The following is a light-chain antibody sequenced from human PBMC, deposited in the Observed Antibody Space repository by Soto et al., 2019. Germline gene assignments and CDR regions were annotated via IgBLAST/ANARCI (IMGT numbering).Light chain of an antibody. J-gene: IGLJ3*02. CDR3: ETWDSNTRV. CDR1: SRHSSYI. Sequence: QPVLTHSSSASASLGSSVKLTCTLSSRHSSYIIEWHQQQPGKAPRYLLKLEDSGNYNKGSGVPHRFSGSSSGAARYLTISHLQSEDEADYYCETWDSNTRVFGGGTKLTVL. CDR2: LEDSGNY. V-gene: IGLV4-60*03.